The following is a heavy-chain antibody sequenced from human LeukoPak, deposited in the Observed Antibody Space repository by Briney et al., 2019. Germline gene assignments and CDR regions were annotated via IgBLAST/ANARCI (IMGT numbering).Heavy chain of an antibody. CDR2: IYYSGST. CDR3: ARGITMIVVVITTSDYFDY. Sequence: PSETLSLTCTVSGGSISSSSYYWGWIRQPPGKGLEWIGSIYYSGSTYYNPSLKSRVTISVDTSKNQFSLKLSSVTAADTAVYYCARGITMIVVVITTSDYFDYWGQGTLVTVSS. J-gene: IGHJ4*02. CDR1: GGSISSSSYY. V-gene: IGHV4-39*01. D-gene: IGHD3-22*01.